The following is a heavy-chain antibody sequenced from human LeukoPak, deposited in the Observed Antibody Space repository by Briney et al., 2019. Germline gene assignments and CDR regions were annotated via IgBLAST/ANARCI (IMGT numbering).Heavy chain of an antibody. Sequence: SETLSLTCTVSGGSISSYYWSWIRQPPGKGLEWIGYIYYSGSTNYNPSLKSRVTISVDTSKDQFSLKLSSVTAADTAVYYCARGAGDCADYWGQGTLVTVSS. J-gene: IGHJ4*02. D-gene: IGHD2-21*02. CDR1: GGSISSYY. CDR3: ARGAGDCADY. V-gene: IGHV4-59*01. CDR2: IYYSGST.